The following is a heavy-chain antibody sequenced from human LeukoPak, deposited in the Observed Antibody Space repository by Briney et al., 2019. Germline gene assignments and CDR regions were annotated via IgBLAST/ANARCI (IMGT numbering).Heavy chain of an antibody. CDR2: IRYEGSNK. D-gene: IGHD1-26*01. V-gene: IGHV3-30*02. CDR1: GFTFSSYG. Sequence: GGCVRLSCAASGFTFSSYGMHWVRPARGKGLEGVAVIRYEGSNKYYADSVKGRFTFSRDNSKNTLYLQMNSLSAEDTAVYYCAKDRRLVGATNYFDYWGQGTLVTVSS. J-gene: IGHJ4*02. CDR3: AKDRRLVGATNYFDY.